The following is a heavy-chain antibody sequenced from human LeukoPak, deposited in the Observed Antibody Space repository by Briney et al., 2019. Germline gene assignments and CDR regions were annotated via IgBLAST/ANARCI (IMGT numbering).Heavy chain of an antibody. CDR3: AELGITMIGGV. Sequence: PGGSLRLSCAASGFTFSSYGMSWVRQAPGKGLEWVSYISGSGNIIYYADSVKGRFTISRDNAKNSLYLQMNSLRAEDTAVYYCAELGITMIGGVWGKGTTVTISS. V-gene: IGHV3-48*04. D-gene: IGHD3-10*02. CDR1: GFTFSSYG. J-gene: IGHJ6*04. CDR2: ISGSGNII.